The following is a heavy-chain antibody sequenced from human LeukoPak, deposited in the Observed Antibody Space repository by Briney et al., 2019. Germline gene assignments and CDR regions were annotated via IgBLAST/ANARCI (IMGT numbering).Heavy chain of an antibody. CDR2: INPTGDRT. D-gene: IGHD2-15*01. Sequence: GASVKVSCKASGYTFTSYYMHWVRQAPGQGLEWMGLINPTGDRTGYAQKFQGRVTMTRDMSTNTDYLELSSLRSEDTAVYYCAKDLWGFVEVAAILDYWGQGTLVTVSS. V-gene: IGHV1-46*01. CDR3: AKDLWGFVEVAAILDY. CDR1: GYTFTSYY. J-gene: IGHJ4*02.